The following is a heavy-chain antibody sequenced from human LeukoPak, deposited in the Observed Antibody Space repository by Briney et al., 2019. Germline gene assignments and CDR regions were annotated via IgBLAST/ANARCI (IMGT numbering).Heavy chain of an antibody. D-gene: IGHD6-25*01. CDR3: AREQAAPNSIGFDY. CDR1: GGSISSGGYY. Sequence: PSETLSLTCTVSGGSISSGGYYWSWIRQHPGKGLEWIGYIYYSGSTYYNPSLKSRVTISVDTSKNQFSLKLSSVTAADTAVYYCAREQAAPNSIGFDYWGQGTLVTVSS. J-gene: IGHJ4*02. CDR2: IYYSGST. V-gene: IGHV4-31*03.